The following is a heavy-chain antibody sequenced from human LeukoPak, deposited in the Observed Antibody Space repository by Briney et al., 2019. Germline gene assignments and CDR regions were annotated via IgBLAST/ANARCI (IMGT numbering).Heavy chain of an antibody. CDR2: VKQDGSEK. V-gene: IGHV3-7*01. Sequence: GGSLRLSCAASGFTFTTYWMTWVRQAPGKGLEWVAKVKQDGSEKYYVDSVKGRFTISRDNAKNSLSLQMNSLRVEDTAVYFCARGDGYHRLWGQGTPVTVSS. CDR1: GFTFTTYW. D-gene: IGHD5-24*01. CDR3: ARGDGYHRL. J-gene: IGHJ4*02.